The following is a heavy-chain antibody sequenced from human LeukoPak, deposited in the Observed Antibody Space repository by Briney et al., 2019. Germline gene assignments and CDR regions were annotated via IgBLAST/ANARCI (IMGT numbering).Heavy chain of an antibody. J-gene: IGHJ5*02. CDR3: ARHLITLRTNHWFDP. CDR1: GGSISSSSYY. D-gene: IGHD3-22*01. Sequence: SETLSLTCTVSGGSISSSSYYWGWIRQPPGKGLEWIGSIYYSGSTYYNPSLKSRVTISVDTSKNQFSLKLSSVTAADTAVYYCARHLITLRTNHWFDPWGQGTLVTVSS. V-gene: IGHV4-39*01. CDR2: IYYSGST.